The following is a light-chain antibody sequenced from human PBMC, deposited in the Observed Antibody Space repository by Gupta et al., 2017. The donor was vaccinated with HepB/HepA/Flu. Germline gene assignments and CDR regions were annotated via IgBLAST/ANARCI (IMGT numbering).Light chain of an antibody. CDR3: QQDNNSPRT. CDR1: HRLSSNY. J-gene: IGKJ1*01. CDR2: GAS. V-gene: IGKV3-20*01. Sequence: ENVLTQFPGTLSLSHGERASLSCRASHRLSSNYLAWYQHKPGQAPRLLIYGASSRAPGLPERFSGRWSATDFSLTIISLEPEDSAVYFCQQDNNSPRTFGQGTKVEIK.